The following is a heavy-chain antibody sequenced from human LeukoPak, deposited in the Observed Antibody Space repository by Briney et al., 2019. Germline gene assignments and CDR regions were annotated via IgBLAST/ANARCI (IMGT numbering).Heavy chain of an antibody. CDR2: IGTAGDT. V-gene: IGHV3-13*01. J-gene: IGHJ2*01. CDR1: GFTFSSYD. CDR3: ARVKHLLWFGELLYGAWYFDL. D-gene: IGHD3-10*01. Sequence: GGSLRLSCAASGFTFSSYDMHWVRQATGKGLEWVSAIGTAGDTYYPGSVKGRFTISRENAKNSLYLQMNSLRAGDTAVYYCARVKHLLWFGELLYGAWYFDLWGRGTLVTVSS.